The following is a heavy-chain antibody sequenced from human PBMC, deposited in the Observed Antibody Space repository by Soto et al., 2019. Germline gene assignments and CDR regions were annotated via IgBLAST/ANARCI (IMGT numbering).Heavy chain of an antibody. Sequence: LSLTCTVSGGSISSGGYYWSWIRQHPGKGLEWIGYIYYSGSTYYNPSLKSRVTISVDTSKNQFSLKLSSVTAADTAVYYCARDRPGPYDSSGYGFDPWGQGTLVTVSS. J-gene: IGHJ5*02. D-gene: IGHD3-22*01. CDR2: IYYSGST. CDR1: GGSISSGGYY. CDR3: ARDRPGPYDSSGYGFDP. V-gene: IGHV4-31*03.